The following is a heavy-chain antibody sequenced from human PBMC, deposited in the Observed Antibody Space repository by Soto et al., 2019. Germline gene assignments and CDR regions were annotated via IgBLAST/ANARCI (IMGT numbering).Heavy chain of an antibody. CDR1: GGTFSSYT. CDR2: IIPILGIA. Sequence: GASVKVSCKASGGTFSSYTISWVRQAPGQGLEWMGRIIPILGIANYAQKFQGRVTITRDTSASTAYMELSSLRSEDTAVYYCASGYGDYEYYYYYYMDVWGKGTTVTVSS. V-gene: IGHV1-69*02. CDR3: ASGYGDYEYYYYYYMDV. D-gene: IGHD4-17*01. J-gene: IGHJ6*03.